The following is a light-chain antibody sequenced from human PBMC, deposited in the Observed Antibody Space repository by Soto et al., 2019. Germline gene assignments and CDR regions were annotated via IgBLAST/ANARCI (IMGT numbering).Light chain of an antibody. CDR3: QQYKKWPRT. CDR2: DAS. Sequence: EIAMTQSPATLSVSPGERATLSCRASQSVSSNFAWYQQKPGQAPRLLIYDASTRATGIPARFSGSGSGTEFTLTISSLQSEDFAVYYCQQYKKWPRTFGHGTKVDI. V-gene: IGKV3-15*01. J-gene: IGKJ1*01. CDR1: QSVSSN.